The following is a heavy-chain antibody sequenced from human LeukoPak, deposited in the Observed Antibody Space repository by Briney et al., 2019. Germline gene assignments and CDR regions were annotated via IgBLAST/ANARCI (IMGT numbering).Heavy chain of an antibody. V-gene: IGHV3-21*01. CDR2: ISSSSSCI. CDR3: ARDDVGPAAIRRGPFDY. D-gene: IGHD2-2*02. CDR1: GFTFSSYS. Sequence: GGSLRLSCAASGFTFSSYSMNWVRQAPGKGLEWVSSISSSSSCIYYADSVKGRFTISRDNAKNSLYLQMNSLRAEDTAVYYCARDDVGPAAIRRGPFDYWGQGTLATVSS. J-gene: IGHJ4*02.